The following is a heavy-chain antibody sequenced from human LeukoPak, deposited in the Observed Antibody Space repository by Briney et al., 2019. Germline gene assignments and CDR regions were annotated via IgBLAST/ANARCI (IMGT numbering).Heavy chain of an antibody. D-gene: IGHD2-15*01. CDR2: ISGSGGST. V-gene: IGHV3-23*01. CDR3: AKGRFELLRKGAFGY. J-gene: IGHJ4*02. CDR1: GFTFSSYA. Sequence: GGSLRLSCAASGFTFSSYAMSWVRQAPGKGLEWVSAISGSGGSTYYADSVKGRFTISRDNAKNTVYLQMNSLRAEDTAVYYCAKGRFELLRKGAFGYWGQGTLVTVSS.